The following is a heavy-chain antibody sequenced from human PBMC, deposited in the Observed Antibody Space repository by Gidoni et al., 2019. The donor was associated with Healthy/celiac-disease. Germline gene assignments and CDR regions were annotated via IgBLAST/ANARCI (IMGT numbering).Heavy chain of an antibody. CDR2: INHSGST. D-gene: IGHD4-17*01. CDR1: GGSFSGYY. Sequence: QVQLQQWGAGLLKPSETLSLTCAVYGGSFSGYYWRWIRQPPGKGLEWIGEINHSGSTNYNPSLKSRVTISVDTSKNQFSLKLSSVTAAGTAVYYCARGFRLWDYGDLYDAFDIWGQGTMVTVSS. V-gene: IGHV4-34*01. CDR3: ARGFRLWDYGDLYDAFDI. J-gene: IGHJ3*02.